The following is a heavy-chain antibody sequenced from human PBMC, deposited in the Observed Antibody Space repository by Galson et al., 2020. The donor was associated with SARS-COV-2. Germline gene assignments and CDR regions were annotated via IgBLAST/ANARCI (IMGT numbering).Heavy chain of an antibody. Sequence: SETLSLTCTVSGGSISSYYWSWIRQPPGKGLEWIGYIYYSGSTNYNPSLKSRVTISVDTSKNQFSLKLSSVTAADTAVYYCARHVYSGRSYWGQGTLVTVSS. D-gene: IGHD1-26*01. J-gene: IGHJ4*02. CDR3: ARHVYSGRSY. CDR2: IYYSGST. CDR1: GGSISSYY. V-gene: IGHV4-59*08.